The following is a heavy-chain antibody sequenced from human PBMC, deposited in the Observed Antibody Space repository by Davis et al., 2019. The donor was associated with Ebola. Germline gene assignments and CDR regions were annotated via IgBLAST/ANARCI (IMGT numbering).Heavy chain of an antibody. J-gene: IGHJ4*02. V-gene: IGHV3-30*18. Sequence: PGGSLRLSCAASGFIFSTYAMNWVRQAPGKGLEWVAVISYDGSNKYYADSVKGRFTISRDNSKNTLYLQMNSLRAEDTAVYYCAKAGSGYSSGPLQWGQGTLVTVSS. CDR2: ISYDGSNK. CDR1: GFIFSTYA. D-gene: IGHD6-19*01. CDR3: AKAGSGYSSGPLQ.